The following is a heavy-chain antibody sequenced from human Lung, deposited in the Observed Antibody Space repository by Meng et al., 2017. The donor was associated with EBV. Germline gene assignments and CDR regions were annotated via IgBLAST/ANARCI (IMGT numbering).Heavy chain of an antibody. D-gene: IGHD5-24*01. J-gene: IGHJ4*02. CDR1: GFTFSSYT. V-gene: IGHV3-21*01. Sequence: EVQLVESGGGLVKPGGSLSLSCAASGFTFSSYTMNWVRQAPGKGLEWVSSIIGSSGSIRYADSVRGRFTFSRDNAKSSVYLQMSSLRAEDTAVYYCARGVLGGWLQFDFWGQGILVTVSS. CDR2: IIGSSGSI. CDR3: ARGVLGGWLQFDF.